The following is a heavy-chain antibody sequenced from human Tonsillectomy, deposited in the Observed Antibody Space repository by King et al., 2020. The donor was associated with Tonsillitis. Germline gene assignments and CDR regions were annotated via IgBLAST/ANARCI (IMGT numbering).Heavy chain of an antibody. J-gene: IGHJ3*02. CDR2: IIWNIGNI. V-gene: IGHV3-9*01. Sequence: VQLVESGGGLVQPGRSLRLSCAASGFTVDDYAMHWVRQAPGKGLEWVSGIIWNIGNIGYAGSVKGRFTISRDNAKNSLYLEMNSLRAEDTALYYCAKDNLGMAPLGTAAFDIWGQGTMVTVSS. CDR1: GFTVDDYA. D-gene: IGHD1-14*01. CDR3: AKDNLGMAPLGTAAFDI.